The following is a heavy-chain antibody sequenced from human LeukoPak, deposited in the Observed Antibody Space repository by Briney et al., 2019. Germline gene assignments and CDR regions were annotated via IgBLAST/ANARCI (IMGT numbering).Heavy chain of an antibody. CDR3: ARATDYGDPFDY. J-gene: IGHJ4*02. CDR2: IYYSGST. D-gene: IGHD4-17*01. CDR1: GGSISSGGYY. V-gene: IGHV4-31*03. Sequence: SETLSLTCTVSGGSISSGGYYWSWLRQHPGKGLEWIGYIYYSGSTYYNPSLKSRVTISVDTSKNQFSLKLSSVTAADTAVYYCARATDYGDPFDYWGQGTLVTVSS.